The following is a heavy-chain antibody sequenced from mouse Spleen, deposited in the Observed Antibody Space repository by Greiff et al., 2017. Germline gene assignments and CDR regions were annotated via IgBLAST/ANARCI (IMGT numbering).Heavy chain of an antibody. CDR3: ARHGTARATSPWFAY. CDR1: GFTFSSYA. V-gene: IGHV5-9-3*01. CDR2: ISSGGSYT. J-gene: IGHJ3*01. Sequence: EVQLVESGGGLVKPGGSLKLSCAASGFTFSSYAMSWVRQTPEKRLEWVATISSGGSYTYYPDSVKGRFTISRDNAKNTLYLQMSSLRSEDTAMYYCARHGTARATSPWFAYWGQGTLVTVSA. D-gene: IGHD3-2*01.